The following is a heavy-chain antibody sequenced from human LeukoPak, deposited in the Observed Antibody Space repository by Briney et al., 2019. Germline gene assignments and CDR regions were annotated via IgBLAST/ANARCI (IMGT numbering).Heavy chain of an antibody. J-gene: IGHJ4*02. CDR1: GGSISSYY. CDR3: ASIGSSPYIPFDY. V-gene: IGHV4-59*01. D-gene: IGHD2-2*01. Sequence: SETLSLTCTVSGGSISSYYWSWIRQPPGKGLEWIGYIYYSGSTNYNPSLKSRVTISVDTSKNQFSLKLSSVTAADTAVYYCASIGSSPYIPFDYWGQGTLVTVSS. CDR2: IYYSGST.